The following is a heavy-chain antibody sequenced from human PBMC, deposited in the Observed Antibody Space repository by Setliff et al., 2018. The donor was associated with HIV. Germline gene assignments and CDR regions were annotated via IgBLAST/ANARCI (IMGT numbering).Heavy chain of an antibody. J-gene: IGHJ5*02. V-gene: IGHV4-34*01. CDR1: RGPFSGYF. CDR2: INFSGTT. D-gene: IGHD3-10*01. Sequence: SETLSLTCGVFRGPFSGYFWSWIRQSPGRGLEWIGEINFSGTTNYNPSLKSRVTISIDTSKNQFSLRLNSVTAADTAVYYCARGGDFSGSGSLGSWGQGTLVTVSS. CDR3: ARGGDFSGSGSLGS.